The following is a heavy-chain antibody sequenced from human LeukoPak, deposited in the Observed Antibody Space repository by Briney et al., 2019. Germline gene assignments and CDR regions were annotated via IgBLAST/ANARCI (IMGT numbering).Heavy chain of an antibody. CDR2: IYPGDSDT. J-gene: IGHJ4*02. CDR1: GYSFISYW. CDR3: ARAPANSVYYFEY. Sequence: GESLKISCKGSGYSFISYWIGWVRQMPGKGLEWMGIIYPGDSDTRYSPSFQGQVTISADKSISTAYLQWSSLEASDTAMYYCARAPANSVYYFEYWGQGTLVTVSS. D-gene: IGHD4-23*01. V-gene: IGHV5-51*01.